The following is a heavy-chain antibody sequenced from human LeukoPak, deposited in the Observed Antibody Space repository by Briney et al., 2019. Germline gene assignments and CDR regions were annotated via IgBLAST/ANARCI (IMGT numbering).Heavy chain of an antibody. Sequence: PGGSLRLSCLTSGFTLSTNAMSWVRQAPGKELEWVSAISGSGGSTYYADSVKGRFTISRDNSKNTLYLQMNSLRAEDTAVYYCAKDRQWLVDYWGQGTLVTVSS. CDR3: AKDRQWLVDY. CDR1: GFTLSTNA. CDR2: ISGSGGST. V-gene: IGHV3-23*01. J-gene: IGHJ4*02. D-gene: IGHD6-19*01.